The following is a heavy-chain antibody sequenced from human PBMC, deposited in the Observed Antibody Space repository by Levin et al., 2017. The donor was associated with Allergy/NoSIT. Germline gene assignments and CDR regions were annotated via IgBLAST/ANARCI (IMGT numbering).Heavy chain of an antibody. D-gene: IGHD4-17*01. V-gene: IGHV4-34*01. J-gene: IGHJ4*02. CDR3: ARLLTVTTAGTDFDY. CDR2: INHSGST. Sequence: PSETLSLTCAVYGGSFSGYYWSWIRQPPGKGLEWIGEINHSGSTNYNPSLKSRVTISVDTSKNQFSLKLSSVTAADTAVYYCARLLTVTTAGTDFDYWGQGTLVTVSS. CDR1: GGSFSGYY.